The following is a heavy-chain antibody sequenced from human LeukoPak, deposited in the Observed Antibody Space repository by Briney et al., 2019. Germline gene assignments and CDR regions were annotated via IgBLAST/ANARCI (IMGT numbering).Heavy chain of an antibody. CDR3: ARRKYYYDSSGLFV. Sequence: SETLSLTCAVYGGSFSGYYWSWIRQPPGKGLEWIGEINHSGSTNYNPSLKSRATISVDTSKNQFSLKLSSVTAADTAVYYCARRKYYYDSSGLFVWGKGTTVTVSS. V-gene: IGHV4-34*01. J-gene: IGHJ6*04. D-gene: IGHD3-22*01. CDR2: INHSGST. CDR1: GGSFSGYY.